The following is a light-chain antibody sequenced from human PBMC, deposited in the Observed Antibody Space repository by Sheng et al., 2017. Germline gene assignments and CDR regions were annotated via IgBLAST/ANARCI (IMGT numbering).Light chain of an antibody. CDR1: SSDVANYDY. V-gene: IGLV2-14*01. CDR3: ISYTSHDIGWV. CDR2: DVS. J-gene: IGLJ3*02. Sequence: QSALTQPASVSGSPGQSITISCTGTSSDVANYDYVSWYQQHPGKGPKLMIYDVSHRPSGVSHRFSGSKSGDTASLAISGLQPEDEADYFCISYTSHDIGWVFGGGTKVTVL.